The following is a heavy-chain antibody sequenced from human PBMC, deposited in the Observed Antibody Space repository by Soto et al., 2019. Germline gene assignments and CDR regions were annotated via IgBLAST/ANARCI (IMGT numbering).Heavy chain of an antibody. CDR1: GFTFGSYW. CDR2: IDGDGSIS. CDR3: ARGTISPSGVDH. D-gene: IGHD2-8*01. J-gene: IGHJ4*02. Sequence: EVQLVQSGGGLVQPGGSLRLSCAACGFTFGSYWMHWVRQTPGKGLVSVSQIDGDGSISIDVGSVRGRFTISRDNAKNTLYLQMNSLRAEDAAVYYCARGTISPSGVDHWGQGSLVTVSS. V-gene: IGHV3-74*01.